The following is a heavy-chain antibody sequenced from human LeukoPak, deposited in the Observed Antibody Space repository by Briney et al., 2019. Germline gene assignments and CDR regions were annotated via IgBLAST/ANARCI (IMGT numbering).Heavy chain of an antibody. V-gene: IGHV3-43*02. J-gene: IGHJ6*02. CDR1: GFTFSSFW. CDR2: ISGDGGST. Sequence: PGGSLRLSCEASGFTFSSFWMHWVRQAPGKGLVWVSLISGDGGSTYYADSVKGRFTISRDNSKNSLYLQMNSLRTEDTALYYCAGGYYYYYGMDVWGQGTTVTVSS. CDR3: AGGYYYYYGMDV. D-gene: IGHD3-16*01.